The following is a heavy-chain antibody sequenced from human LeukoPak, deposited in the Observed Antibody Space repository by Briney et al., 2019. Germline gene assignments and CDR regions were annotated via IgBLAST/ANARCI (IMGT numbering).Heavy chain of an antibody. Sequence: QPGGSLRLSCAASGFTFSSYEMNWVRQAPGKGLEWVSYISSSGSTIYYADSVKGRFTISRDNAKNSLYLQMNSLRAEDTAVYYCARTNYDSSGRGVFDYWGQGTLVTVSS. CDR2: ISSSGSTI. V-gene: IGHV3-48*03. J-gene: IGHJ4*02. CDR1: GFTFSSYE. CDR3: ARTNYDSSGRGVFDY. D-gene: IGHD3-22*01.